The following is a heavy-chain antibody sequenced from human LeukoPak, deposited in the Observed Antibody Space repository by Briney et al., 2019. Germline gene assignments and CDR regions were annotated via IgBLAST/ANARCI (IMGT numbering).Heavy chain of an antibody. J-gene: IGHJ4*02. CDR1: GGSISSYY. D-gene: IGHD6-13*01. Sequence: PSETLSLTCTVSGGSISSYYWSWIRQPAGKGLEWIGRIYTSGSTNYNPSLKSRVTMSADTSKNQFSLKLSSVTAADTAVYYCARAGYSSSWYDSPYYFDYWGQGTLVTVSS. CDR3: ARAGYSSSWYDSPYYFDY. V-gene: IGHV4-4*07. CDR2: IYTSGST.